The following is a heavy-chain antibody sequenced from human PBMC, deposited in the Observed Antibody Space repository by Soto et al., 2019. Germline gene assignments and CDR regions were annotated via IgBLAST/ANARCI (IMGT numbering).Heavy chain of an antibody. CDR1: GFTFSSYA. J-gene: IGHJ4*02. Sequence: GGSLRLSCAASGFTFSSYAMSWVRQAPGKGLEWVSAISGSGGSTYYADSVKGRFTISRDNSKNTLYLQMNSLRAEDTAVYYCAKDLGGITIFGVTLDYWGQGTLVTVSS. V-gene: IGHV3-23*01. CDR3: AKDLGGITIFGVTLDY. CDR2: ISGSGGST. D-gene: IGHD3-3*01.